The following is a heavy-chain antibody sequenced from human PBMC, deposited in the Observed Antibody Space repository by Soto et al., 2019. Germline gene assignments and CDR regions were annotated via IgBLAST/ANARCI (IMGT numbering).Heavy chain of an antibody. CDR3: ARSPRGSSECFGELVYYYYMDV. V-gene: IGHV3-11*01. CDR1: GFTFSDYY. Sequence: GGSLRLSCAASGFTFSDYYMSWIRQAPGKGLEWVSYISSSGSTIYYADSVKGRFTISRDNAKNSLYLQMNSLRAEDTAVYYCARSPRGSSECFGELVYYYYMDVWGKGTTVTVSS. D-gene: IGHD3-10*01. CDR2: ISSSGSTI. J-gene: IGHJ6*03.